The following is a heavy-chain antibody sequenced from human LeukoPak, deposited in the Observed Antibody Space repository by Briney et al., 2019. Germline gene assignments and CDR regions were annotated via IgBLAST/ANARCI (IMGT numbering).Heavy chain of an antibody. V-gene: IGHV3-48*03. CDR1: GFSFSSYT. J-gene: IGHJ4*02. CDR2: ISSSGSTI. CDR3: ARSPRGLIDY. D-gene: IGHD3-22*01. Sequence: PGGSLRLSCAASGFSFSSYTMNWVRQAPGKGLEWVSYISSSGSTIYYADSVKGRFTISRDNAKNSLYLQMNSLRAEDTAVYCCARSPRGLIDYWGQGTLVTVSS.